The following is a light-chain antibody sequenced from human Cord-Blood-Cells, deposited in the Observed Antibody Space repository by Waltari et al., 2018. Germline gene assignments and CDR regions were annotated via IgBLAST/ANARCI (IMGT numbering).Light chain of an antibody. CDR1: QSVLYSSNNKNY. Sequence: DIVITQSPDSLATSSGDRATINCNSSQSVLYSSNNKNYLAWYQQKPGQPPKLLIYWASTRESGVPDRFSGSGSGTDFTLTISSLQAEDVAVYYCQQYYSTPWTFGQGTKVEIK. CDR3: QQYYSTPWT. J-gene: IGKJ1*01. CDR2: WAS. V-gene: IGKV4-1*01.